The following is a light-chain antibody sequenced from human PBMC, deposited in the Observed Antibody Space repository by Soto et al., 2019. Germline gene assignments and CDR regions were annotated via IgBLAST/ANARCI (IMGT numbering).Light chain of an antibody. Sequence: QSALTQPRSVSGSPGQSVTISCTGTSSDVGAYNYVSWYQQHPGKAPKLMIFAVNKRPSGVPDRFSGSKSGNTASLTVSGLQAEDEADYFCCSYAGNSVVFGGGTQLTVL. J-gene: IGLJ2*01. CDR3: CSYAGNSVV. CDR2: AVN. V-gene: IGLV2-11*01. CDR1: SSDVGAYNY.